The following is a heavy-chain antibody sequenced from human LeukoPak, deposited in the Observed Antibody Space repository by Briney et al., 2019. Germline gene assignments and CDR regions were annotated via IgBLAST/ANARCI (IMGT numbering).Heavy chain of an antibody. Sequence: GGSLRLSCAASGFTFSSYAMSWVRQAPGKGLEWVSAISGSGGSTYYADSVKGRFTISRDNSKNTLYLQMNSLRAEDTAVYCCAKDHTVTNIIDYWGQGTLVTVSS. CDR3: AKDHTVTNIIDY. J-gene: IGHJ4*02. D-gene: IGHD4-17*01. V-gene: IGHV3-23*01. CDR1: GFTFSSYA. CDR2: ISGSGGST.